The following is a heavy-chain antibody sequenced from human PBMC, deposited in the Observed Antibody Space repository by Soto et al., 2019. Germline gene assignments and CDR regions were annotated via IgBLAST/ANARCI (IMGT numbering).Heavy chain of an antibody. V-gene: IGHV3-15*01. D-gene: IGHD5-18*01. Sequence: ACSLELGCASCRVSVRSAGVSGVRKTPEKGLEWVGRIKSKSDGGTTDYAAPVKGRFTISRDDSENTLYLQMNSLKTEDTAVYYCTTDRFYSPVDHWGQGTLVTGPS. CDR3: TTDRFYSPVDH. CDR2: IKSKSDGGTT. CDR1: RVSVRSAG. J-gene: IGHJ4*02.